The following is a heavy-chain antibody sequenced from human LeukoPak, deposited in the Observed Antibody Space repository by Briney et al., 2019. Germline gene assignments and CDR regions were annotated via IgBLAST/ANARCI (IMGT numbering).Heavy chain of an antibody. Sequence: SETLSLTCTVSGYSISSGYYWGWIRQPPGKGLEWIGSIYHSGSTYYNPSLKSRVTISVDTSKNQFSLKLSSVTAADTAVYYCARYDGNYWGQGTLVTVSS. J-gene: IGHJ4*02. CDR2: IYHSGST. V-gene: IGHV4-38-2*02. D-gene: IGHD1-1*01. CDR1: GYSISSGYY. CDR3: ARYDGNY.